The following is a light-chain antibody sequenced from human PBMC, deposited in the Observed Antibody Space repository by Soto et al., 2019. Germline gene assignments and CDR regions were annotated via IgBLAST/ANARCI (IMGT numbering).Light chain of an antibody. CDR1: SSDVGAYNY. Sequence: QSVLTQPPSASGSPGQSVTISCTGTSSDVGAYNYVSWYQQHPGKAPKLMIYDVTTRPSGVPDRFSGSKSGNTASLTVSGLQAEDEADYFCSSYTGSDNLVFGGGTQLTVL. CDR3: SSYTGSDNLV. CDR2: DVT. J-gene: IGLJ2*01. V-gene: IGLV2-8*01.